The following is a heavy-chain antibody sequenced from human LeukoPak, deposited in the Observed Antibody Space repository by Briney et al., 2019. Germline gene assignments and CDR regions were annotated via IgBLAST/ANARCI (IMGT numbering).Heavy chain of an antibody. D-gene: IGHD4-17*01. Sequence: GGSLRLSCAASGFTFSSYGMHWVRQASGKGVEGVAIISYDGSNKYYADTVKGRLTIPSDNSKNTLNLQMNSLRAEDTAVYYCAKGGGDGDYDDYYYGMDVWGKGTTVTVSS. J-gene: IGHJ6*04. CDR2: ISYDGSNK. CDR1: GFTFSSYG. V-gene: IGHV3-30*18. CDR3: AKGGGDGDYDDYYYGMDV.